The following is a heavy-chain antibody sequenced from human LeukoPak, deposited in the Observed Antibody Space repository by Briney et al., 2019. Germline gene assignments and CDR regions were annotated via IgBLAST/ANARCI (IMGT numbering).Heavy chain of an antibody. Sequence: GASVKVSCKVSGYTLTELSMHWVRQAPGKGLEWMGGFDPEDGETIYAQKFQGRVTMTEDTSTDTAYMELSSLRSEDTAVYYCATPYGDYDYGYYYYGMDVWGQGTTVTASS. V-gene: IGHV1-24*01. CDR2: FDPEDGET. D-gene: IGHD4-17*01. CDR3: ATPYGDYDYGYYYYGMDV. CDR1: GYTLTELS. J-gene: IGHJ6*02.